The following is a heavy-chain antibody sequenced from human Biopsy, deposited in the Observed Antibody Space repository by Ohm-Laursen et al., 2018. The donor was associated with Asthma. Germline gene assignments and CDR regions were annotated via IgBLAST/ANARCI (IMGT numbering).Heavy chain of an antibody. CDR2: IYYSGST. V-gene: IGHV4-31*03. D-gene: IGHD3-22*01. J-gene: IGHJ4*02. Sequence: LSLTCTVSYGSITSSGYYWTWIRQHPGKGLEWIGFIYYSGSTYYNPSLKSRVSISIDTSKNQFSLKLSSVTAADTAVYYCARAQDYYDSRGYYRSFDYWGQGTLVTVSS. CDR1: YGSITSSGYY. CDR3: ARAQDYYDSRGYYRSFDY.